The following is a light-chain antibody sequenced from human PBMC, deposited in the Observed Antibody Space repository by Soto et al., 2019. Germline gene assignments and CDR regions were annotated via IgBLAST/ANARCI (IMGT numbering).Light chain of an antibody. Sequence: QSVLTQPASVSGSPGQSITISCSGTSSDVGSYNLVSWYQQHPGKAPKLLIYEGNKRPSGVSNRFSGSKSGNTASLTVSGLQAEDEADYYCCSYAGSSPYVFGTGTKVTVL. CDR1: SSDVGSYNL. CDR2: EGN. CDR3: CSYAGSSPYV. J-gene: IGLJ1*01. V-gene: IGLV2-23*01.